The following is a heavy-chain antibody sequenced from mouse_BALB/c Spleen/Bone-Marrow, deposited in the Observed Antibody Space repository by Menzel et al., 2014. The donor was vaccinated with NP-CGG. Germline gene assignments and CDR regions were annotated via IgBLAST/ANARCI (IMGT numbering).Heavy chain of an antibody. CDR3: ARHAYGNSYWYFDV. CDR1: GYAFSSSW. J-gene: IGHJ1*01. CDR2: IYPGDGDT. Sequence: QVQLQQSGPELVKPGASVKISCKASGYAFSSSWMNWVKQRPGQGLVWIGRIYPGDGDTNYNGKFKGKATLTADKSSSTAYIQLSSLTSVDSAVYFCARHAYGNSYWYFDVWGAGTTVTVSS. D-gene: IGHD2-1*01. V-gene: IGHV1-82*01.